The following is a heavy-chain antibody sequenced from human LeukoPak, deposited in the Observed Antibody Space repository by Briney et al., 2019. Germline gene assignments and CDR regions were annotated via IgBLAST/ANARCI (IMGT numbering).Heavy chain of an antibody. CDR1: GGSFSDYY. Sequence: PSETLSLTCAVYGGSFSDYYRTWIRQPPGRGLEWIGEINHSGSTDYTPSLKSRVAISVDTSKNQFSLKLSSVTAADTAVYYCARRPVAAANSPLDYWGQGTLVTVSS. J-gene: IGHJ4*02. V-gene: IGHV4-34*01. CDR2: INHSGST. D-gene: IGHD6-13*01. CDR3: ARRPVAAANSPLDY.